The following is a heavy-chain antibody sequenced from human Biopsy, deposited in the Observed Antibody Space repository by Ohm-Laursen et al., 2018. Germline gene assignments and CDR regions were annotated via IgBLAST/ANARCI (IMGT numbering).Heavy chain of an antibody. D-gene: IGHD1-26*01. J-gene: IGHJ4*02. CDR2: IIPMFGTA. Sequence: SSVKFSCKTSGGTFINYAISWVRQAPGQGLEWMGGIIPMFGTANYAQMFQGRVTISADESTSTSYMELSSLTTEDTAIYYCARGPHSGSHSCFDYWGRGTLVTVSS. CDR1: GGTFINYA. CDR3: ARGPHSGSHSCFDY. V-gene: IGHV1-69*01.